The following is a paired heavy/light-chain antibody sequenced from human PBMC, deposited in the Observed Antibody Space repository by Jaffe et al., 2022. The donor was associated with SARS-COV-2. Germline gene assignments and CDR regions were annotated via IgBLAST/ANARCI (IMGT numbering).Heavy chain of an antibody. Sequence: EVQLVESGGGLVQPGGSLRLSCSASGFTFSSYAMHWVRQAPGKGLEYVSAISSNGGSTYYADSVKGRFTISRDNSKNTLYLQMSSLRAEDTAVYYCVKDGREIWWELPAAFDIWGQGTMVTVSS. D-gene: IGHD1-26*01. CDR2: ISSNGGST. J-gene: IGHJ3*02. CDR1: GFTFSSYA. V-gene: IGHV3-64D*09. CDR3: VKDGREIWWELPAAFDI.
Light chain of an antibody. CDR1: SSNIGAGYD. J-gene: IGLJ1*01. CDR2: GNS. CDR3: QSYDSSLSAFYV. V-gene: IGLV1-40*01. Sequence: QSVLTQPPSVSGAPGQRVTISCTGSSSNIGAGYDVHWYQQLPGTAPKLLIYGNSNRPSGVPDRFSGSKSGTSASLAISGLQAEDEADYYCQSYDSSLSAFYVFGTGTKVTVL.